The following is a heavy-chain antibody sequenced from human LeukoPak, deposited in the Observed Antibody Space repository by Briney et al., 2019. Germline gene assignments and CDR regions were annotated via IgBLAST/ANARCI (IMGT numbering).Heavy chain of an antibody. CDR3: AKGRSCIIVVCHGDFYY. CDR2: ISGSGGGT. V-gene: IGHV3-23*01. J-gene: IGHJ4*02. CDR1: GFTFSRYA. D-gene: IGHD2-21*01. Sequence: GGSLRLSCAASGFTFSRYAMSWVRQAPGKGLEWVSTISGSGGGTYYAHSVKGRFTISRDNSKNTVYLQMNSLRAEDPAVYYCAKGRSCIIVVCHGDFYYWGQGTLGTVSS.